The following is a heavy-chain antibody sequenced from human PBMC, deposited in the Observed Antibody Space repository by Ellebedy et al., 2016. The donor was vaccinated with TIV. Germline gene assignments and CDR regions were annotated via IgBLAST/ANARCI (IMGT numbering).Heavy chain of an antibody. CDR2: ISPDSGGT. Sequence: ASVKVSCKASGYTFSSFGILWVRQAPGQGLEWMGWISPDSGGTNFAQKFQGRVTMTRDTSVNTAYMELSRLQSDDTAVYYCARVLRATSGMDVWGQGTAVTVS. CDR1: GYTFSSFG. V-gene: IGHV1-2*02. D-gene: IGHD4/OR15-4a*01. CDR3: ARVLRATSGMDV. J-gene: IGHJ6*02.